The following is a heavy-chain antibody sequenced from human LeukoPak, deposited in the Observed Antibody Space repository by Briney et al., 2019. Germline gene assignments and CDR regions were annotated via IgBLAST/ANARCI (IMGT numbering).Heavy chain of an antibody. Sequence: RASETLSLTCTVSGVSITTTSYYWGWIRQPPGKGLEGIGYIYYTGSTNYNPSLKSRVTISVDTSKNQFSLKLSPVTAADTAVYYCARRPHTGYSGDWGPHDYYYGMNVWGQGTTVTVSS. CDR2: IYYTGST. CDR3: ARRPHTGYSGDWGPHDYYYGMNV. V-gene: IGHV4-61*05. J-gene: IGHJ6*02. CDR1: GVSITTTSYY. D-gene: IGHD6-19*01.